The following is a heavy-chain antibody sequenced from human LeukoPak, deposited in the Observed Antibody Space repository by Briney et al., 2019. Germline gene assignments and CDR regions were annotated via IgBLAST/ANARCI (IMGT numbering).Heavy chain of an antibody. CDR3: AKVPAEAKGNWFDP. V-gene: IGHV3-30*18. J-gene: IGHJ5*02. D-gene: IGHD1-14*01. CDR2: ISYDGSNK. CDR1: GFTFSSYG. Sequence: GGSLRLSCAASGFTFSSYGMHWVRQAPGKGLEWVAVISYDGSNKYYADSVKGRFTISRDNSKNTLYLQMNSLRAEDTAVYYCAKVPAEAKGNWFDPWGQGTLVTVSS.